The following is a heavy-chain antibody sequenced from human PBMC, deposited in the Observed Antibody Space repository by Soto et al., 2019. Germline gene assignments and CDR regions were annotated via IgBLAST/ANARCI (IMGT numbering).Heavy chain of an antibody. CDR2: INYSGSP. D-gene: IGHD6-19*01. V-gene: IGHV4-39*01. CDR3: ARRHAPRYSSGNNFFDF. CDR1: GVSTYSGSYH. Sequence: PSETLSLTCAVSGVSTYSGSYHWGWIRQPPGKGLEWIGAINYSGSPYYNPSLKSRVTISVDTSKNQFSLILSSVTAADSAVYFCARRHAPRYSSGNNFFDFWGQG. J-gene: IGHJ4*02.